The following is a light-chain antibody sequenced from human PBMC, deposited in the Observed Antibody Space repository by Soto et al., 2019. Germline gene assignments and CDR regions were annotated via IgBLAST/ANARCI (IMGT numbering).Light chain of an antibody. V-gene: IGKV3-20*01. CDR1: QSVSSSY. CDR3: QQYGSSPLT. Sequence: ESVLTQSPGTLSMSPGERATLSCRASQSVSSSYSAWYQQKPGQAPRLLIYGASSRPTGIPDRFRGSGAGTDFTLTISRLEPEDFAVYSCQQYGSSPLTFGPGTKVDIK. J-gene: IGKJ3*01. CDR2: GAS.